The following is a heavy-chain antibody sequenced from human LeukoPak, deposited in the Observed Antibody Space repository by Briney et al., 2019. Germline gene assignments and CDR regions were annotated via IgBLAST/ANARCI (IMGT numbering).Heavy chain of an antibody. CDR1: GGTFSSYA. D-gene: IGHD2-2*01. J-gene: IGHJ5*02. Sequence: SVKVSCKASGGTFSSYAISWVRQAPGQGLEWMGGIIPIFGTANYAQKFQGRVTITTDESTSTAYMELSSLRSEDTAVYYCARGLNCSSTSCYDWSGWCDPWGQGTLVTVSS. CDR2: IIPIFGTA. V-gene: IGHV1-69*05. CDR3: ARGLNCSSTSCYDWSGWCDP.